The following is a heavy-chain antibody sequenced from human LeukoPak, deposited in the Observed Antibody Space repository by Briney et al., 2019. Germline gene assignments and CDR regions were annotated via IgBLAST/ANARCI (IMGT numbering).Heavy chain of an antibody. Sequence: GASVKVSCKASGYTFTGYYMHWVRQAPGQGLEWMGWINPNSGGTNYAQKFQGRVTMTRDTSISTAYMEPSRLRSDDTAVYYCARWPGELYYFDYWGQGTLVTVSS. CDR2: INPNSGGT. CDR3: ARWPGELYYFDY. D-gene: IGHD1-7*01. V-gene: IGHV1-2*02. J-gene: IGHJ4*02. CDR1: GYTFTGYY.